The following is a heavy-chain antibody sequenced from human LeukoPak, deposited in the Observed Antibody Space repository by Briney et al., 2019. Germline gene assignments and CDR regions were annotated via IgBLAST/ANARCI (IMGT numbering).Heavy chain of an antibody. CDR2: ISYDGSTK. Sequence: GRSLSLSCAASGFTFSSYGMHWVRQAPGKGLEWVDVISYDGSTKYYPDPVKGRFTISRNNSKNTLFLQLTGLKPKDTAVYYCANGGYTSSWYVVDYWGQGTLVTVSS. V-gene: IGHV3-30*18. J-gene: IGHJ4*02. CDR1: GFTFSSYG. CDR3: ANGGYTSSWYVVDY. D-gene: IGHD6-13*01.